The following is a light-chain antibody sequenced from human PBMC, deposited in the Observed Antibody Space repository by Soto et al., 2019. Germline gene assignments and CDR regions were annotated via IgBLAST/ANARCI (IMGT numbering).Light chain of an antibody. Sequence: EIVLTQSPATLSSFPGDRVTLSCRASQYINARLAWYQHRPGQAPRLLIYQTSIRAAGIPARFSASGTGTDFTLTICDVQPEDFAVYYCHQRQSWPRTFGQGTKVDIK. V-gene: IGKV3-11*01. CDR3: HQRQSWPRT. CDR2: QTS. J-gene: IGKJ1*01. CDR1: QYINAR.